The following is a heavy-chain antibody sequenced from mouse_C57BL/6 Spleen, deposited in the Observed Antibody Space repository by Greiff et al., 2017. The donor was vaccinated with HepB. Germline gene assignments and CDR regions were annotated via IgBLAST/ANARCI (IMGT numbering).Heavy chain of an antibody. CDR3: ASDWSFGFAY. V-gene: IGHV2-6*01. Sequence: LVAPSQSLSITCTVSGFSLTSYGVDWVRQSPGKGLEWLGVIWGVGSTNYNSALKSRLSISKDNSKSQVFLKMNSLQTDDTAMYYCASDWSFGFAYWGQGTLVTVSA. CDR2: IWGVGST. CDR1: GFSLTSYG. J-gene: IGHJ3*01.